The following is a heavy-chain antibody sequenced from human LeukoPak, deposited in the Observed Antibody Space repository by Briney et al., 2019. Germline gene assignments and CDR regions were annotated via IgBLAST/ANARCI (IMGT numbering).Heavy chain of an antibody. D-gene: IGHD2-21*02. J-gene: IGHJ4*02. Sequence: GGSLRLSCAACGFTFSSFWMLWLRQAPGKGRVWVLRINSDGGSTSYAYSVKGRFTISRDNAKNTLYLQMNSLRAEDTAVYSCASTAAEWYCGGDCYFDYWGQGTLVTVSS. CDR1: GFTFSSFW. V-gene: IGHV3-74*01. CDR3: ASTAAEWYCGGDCYFDY. CDR2: INSDGGST.